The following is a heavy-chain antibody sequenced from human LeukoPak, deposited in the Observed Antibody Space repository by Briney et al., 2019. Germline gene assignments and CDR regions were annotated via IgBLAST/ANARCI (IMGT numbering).Heavy chain of an antibody. Sequence: SETLSLTCTVSGYSISSGYHWGWIRQPPGKGLEWIGSIYHSGSTYYNPSLKSRVTISVDTSKNQFSLKLSSVTAADTAVYYCASLNTAMSRPGFRPFDYWGQGTLVTVSS. CDR2: IYHSGST. D-gene: IGHD5-18*01. V-gene: IGHV4-38-2*02. CDR1: GYSISSGYH. J-gene: IGHJ4*02. CDR3: ASLNTAMSRPGFRPFDY.